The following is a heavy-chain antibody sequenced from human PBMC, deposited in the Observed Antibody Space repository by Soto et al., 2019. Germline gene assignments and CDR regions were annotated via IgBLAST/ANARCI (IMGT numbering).Heavy chain of an antibody. CDR3: AKGPSYYYDSSGYSFDY. CDR2: ISGSGGST. V-gene: IGHV3-23*01. Sequence: GGSLRLSCAASGFTFSSYAMSWVRQAPGKGLEWVSAISGSGGSTYYADSVKGRFTISRDNSKNTLYLQMNSLRAEDTAVYYCAKGPSYYYDSSGYSFDYWGQGTLVTVSS. CDR1: GFTFSSYA. J-gene: IGHJ4*02. D-gene: IGHD3-22*01.